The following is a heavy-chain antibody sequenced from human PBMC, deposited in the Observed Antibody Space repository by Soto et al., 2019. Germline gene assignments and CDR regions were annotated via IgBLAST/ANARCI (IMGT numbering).Heavy chain of an antibody. D-gene: IGHD3-10*01. CDR2: ISVTSDDT. CDR3: ARSLRATSPLSY. J-gene: IGHJ4*02. CDR1: GFRFMDYY. Sequence: VQLVESGGGLVKPGGSLRLSCEASGFRFMDYYMGWIRQGPGKRLEWISYISVTSDDTKYADSVKGRFTISRDNAANFVFLHMNSLRDEDTAFYFCARSLRATSPLSYWGQGTPVTVSS. V-gene: IGHV3-11*06.